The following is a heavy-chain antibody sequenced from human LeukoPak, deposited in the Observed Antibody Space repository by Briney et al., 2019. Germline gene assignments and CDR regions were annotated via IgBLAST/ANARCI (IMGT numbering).Heavy chain of an antibody. CDR2: IIPIFGTA. CDR1: GGTFSSYA. Sequence: SVKVSCKASGGTFSSYAISWVRQAPGQGLEWMGGIIPIFGTANYAQKFQGRVTITADESTSTAYMELSSLRSEGTAGYYCARQAKSGRPPFDYWGQGTLVTVSS. D-gene: IGHD6-25*01. V-gene: IGHV1-69*13. CDR3: ARQAKSGRPPFDY. J-gene: IGHJ4*02.